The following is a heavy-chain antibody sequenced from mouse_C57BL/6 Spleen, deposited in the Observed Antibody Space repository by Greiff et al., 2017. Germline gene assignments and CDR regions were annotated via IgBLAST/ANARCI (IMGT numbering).Heavy chain of an antibody. Sequence: EVQRVESGPGLVKPSQSLSLTCSVTGYSITSGYYWNWIRQFPGNKLEWMGYISYDGSNNYNPSLKNRISITRDTSKNQFFLKLNSVTTEDTATYYCANRDNYDYDGYFDYWGQGTTLTVSS. V-gene: IGHV3-6*01. D-gene: IGHD2-4*01. CDR2: ISYDGSN. CDR1: GYSITSGYY. J-gene: IGHJ2*01. CDR3: ANRDNYDYDGYFDY.